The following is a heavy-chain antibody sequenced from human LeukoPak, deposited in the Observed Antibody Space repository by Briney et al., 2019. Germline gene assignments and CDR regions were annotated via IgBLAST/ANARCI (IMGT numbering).Heavy chain of an antibody. CDR2: ISGSGGST. CDR3: AKDYSSGWSR. V-gene: IGHV3-23*01. Sequence: GGSLRLSCSASGFTFSSYAMSWVRQAPGKGLEWVSAISGSGGSTYYADSVKGRFTISRDNSKNTLYLRMNSLRAEDTAVYYCAKDYSSGWSRWGQGTLVTVSS. D-gene: IGHD6-19*01. CDR1: GFTFSSYA. J-gene: IGHJ4*02.